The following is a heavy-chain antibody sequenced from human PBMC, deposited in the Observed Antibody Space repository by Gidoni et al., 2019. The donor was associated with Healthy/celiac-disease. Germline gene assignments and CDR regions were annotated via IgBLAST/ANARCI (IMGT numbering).Heavy chain of an antibody. V-gene: IGHV3-30*04. J-gene: IGHJ6*02. D-gene: IGHD3-3*01. CDR3: ARDNHYDFWSGYVYYYYGMDV. CDR1: GFTFSSYA. CDR2: LSYDGSNK. Sequence: QVQLVESGGGVVQPGRSLRLSCAASGFTFSSYAMHWVRQAPGKGLGWVAVLSYDGSNKYYADAVKGRFTISRDNSKNTLYLQMNSLRAEDTAVYYCARDNHYDFWSGYVYYYYGMDVWGQGTTVTVSS.